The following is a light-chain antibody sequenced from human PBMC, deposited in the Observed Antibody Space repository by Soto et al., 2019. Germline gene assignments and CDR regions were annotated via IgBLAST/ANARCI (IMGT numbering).Light chain of an antibody. CDR3: SSYTTSSTRV. Sequence: QSALTQPASVSGSPGQSIAISCTGSSCDVGIYNYVSWYQQHPGKVPKLIIYEVSNRPSGVSNRFSGSKSGNTASLTISGLQAEDEADYYCSSYTTSSTRVFGTGTKVTVL. CDR2: EVS. V-gene: IGLV2-14*01. CDR1: SCDVGIYNY. J-gene: IGLJ1*01.